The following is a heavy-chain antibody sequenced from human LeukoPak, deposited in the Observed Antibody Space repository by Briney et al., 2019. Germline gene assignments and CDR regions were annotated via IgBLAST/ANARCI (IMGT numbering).Heavy chain of an antibody. CDR3: AKGEWGAAAGQLFDY. D-gene: IGHD6-13*01. V-gene: IGHV3-23*01. Sequence: GGSLRLSCAASGFTFSSYAMSWVRQAPGKWLEWVSAISGSGGSTYYADSVKGRFTISRDNSKNTLYLQMNSLRAEDTAVYYCAKGEWGAAAGQLFDYWGQGTLVTVSS. J-gene: IGHJ4*02. CDR1: GFTFSSYA. CDR2: ISGSGGST.